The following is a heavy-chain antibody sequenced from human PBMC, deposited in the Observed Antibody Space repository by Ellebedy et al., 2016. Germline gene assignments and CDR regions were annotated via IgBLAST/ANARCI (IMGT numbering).Heavy chain of an antibody. V-gene: IGHV3-23*01. CDR2: ISSGGTST. Sequence: GESLKISXAASGFTFDNYAMTWVRQAPGKGLEWVSTISSGGTSTYYADSVTGRFVISRDNSKNTLYLQMNSLRAEDTAVFYCAKVGVDYYDSSDLDSWGQGTLVTVSS. CDR1: GFTFDNYA. CDR3: AKVGVDYYDSSDLDS. D-gene: IGHD3-22*01. J-gene: IGHJ4*02.